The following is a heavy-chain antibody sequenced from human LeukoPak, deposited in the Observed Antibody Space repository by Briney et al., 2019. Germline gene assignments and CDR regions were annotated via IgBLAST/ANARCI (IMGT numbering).Heavy chain of an antibody. J-gene: IGHJ4*02. D-gene: IGHD3-10*01. CDR2: FYSGGST. CDR3: AKALSGADTFDY. CDR1: GFTVSSNY. Sequence: QSGGSLRLSCAASGFTVSSNYMSWVRQAPGKGLEWVSVFYSGGSTYYADSVKGRFTISRDNFKNTLYLQMNSLRADDTAVYYCAKALSGADTFDYWGQGTLVTVSS. V-gene: IGHV3-53*01.